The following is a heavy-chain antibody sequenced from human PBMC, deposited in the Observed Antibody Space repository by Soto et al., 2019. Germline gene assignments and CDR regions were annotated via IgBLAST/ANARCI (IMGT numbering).Heavy chain of an antibody. J-gene: IGHJ6*02. CDR1: GYTFTRYD. CDR3: ARNGYQLPPFYGMDV. V-gene: IGHV1-8*01. Sequence: GASVKVSCKASGYTFTRYDINWVRQATGQGLEWMGWMNPNSGNTGYAQKFQGRVTMTRNTSISTAYMELSSLRSEDTAVYYCARNGYQLPPFYGMDVWGQGTTVTVS. CDR2: MNPNSGNT. D-gene: IGHD2-2*01.